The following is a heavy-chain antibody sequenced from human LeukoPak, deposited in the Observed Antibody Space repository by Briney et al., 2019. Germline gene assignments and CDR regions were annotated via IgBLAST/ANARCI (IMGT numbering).Heavy chain of an antibody. CDR1: GFTFSSYA. V-gene: IGHV3-30-3*01. Sequence: GGSLRLSCAASGFTFSSYAMHWVRQAPGKGLEWVAVISYDGSNKYYADSVNGRFTISRDNSKNTLYLQMNSLRAEDTAVYYCARAGPSGSRGYYFDYWGQGSLVTVSS. CDR3: ARAGPSGSRGYYFDY. J-gene: IGHJ4*02. CDR2: ISYDGSNK. D-gene: IGHD1-26*01.